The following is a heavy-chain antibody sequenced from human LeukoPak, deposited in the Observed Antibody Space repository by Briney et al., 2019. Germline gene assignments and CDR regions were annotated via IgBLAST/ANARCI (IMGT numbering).Heavy chain of an antibody. J-gene: IGHJ4*02. CDR2: ISGSGGST. CDR1: GFTFTSYA. Sequence: GGSLRLSCAASGFTFTSYAMSWVRQAPGKGLEWVSAISGSGGSTYYADSVKGRFTISRDNSKNTLYLQMNSLRAEDTAVYYCTTNPGVGATDYWGQGTLVTVSS. CDR3: TTNPGVGATDY. D-gene: IGHD1-26*01. V-gene: IGHV3-23*01.